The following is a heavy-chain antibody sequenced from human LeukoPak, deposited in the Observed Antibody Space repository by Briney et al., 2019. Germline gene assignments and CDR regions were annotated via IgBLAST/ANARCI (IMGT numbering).Heavy chain of an antibody. Sequence: SETLSLTCTVSGDSISSNYWSWIRQPPGKGLEWIGYIHYSGATNYNPSLKSRVTISADTSKNQFSLKLSSVTAADTAMYYCARDAAGFNSSWEFDYWGQGTLVTVSS. CDR1: GDSISSNY. D-gene: IGHD6-13*01. J-gene: IGHJ4*02. CDR2: IHYSGAT. V-gene: IGHV4-59*01. CDR3: ARDAAGFNSSWEFDY.